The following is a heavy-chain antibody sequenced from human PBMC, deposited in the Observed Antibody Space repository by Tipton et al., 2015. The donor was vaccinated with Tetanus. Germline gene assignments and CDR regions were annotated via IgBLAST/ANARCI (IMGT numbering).Heavy chain of an antibody. CDR3: AGARDRESTWTVLEY. CDR2: IDPSGGTT. Sequence: QVQLVQSGAEVKKDGASVKISCKTSGYGFTTHYIHWVRQAPGQGLEWLAFIDPSGGTTSYAQKFQDRLTVTWDTSTSTVYLDLRSLRSEDTAFYSCAGARDRESTWTVLEYWGLGTPVTVSS. V-gene: IGHV1-46*01. D-gene: IGHD3/OR15-3a*01. J-gene: IGHJ4*02. CDR1: GYGFTTHY.